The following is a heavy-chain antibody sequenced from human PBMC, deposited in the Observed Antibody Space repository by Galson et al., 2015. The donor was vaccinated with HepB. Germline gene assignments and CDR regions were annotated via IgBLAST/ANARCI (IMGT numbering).Heavy chain of an antibody. CDR2: IYYSGST. CDR1: GGSISSYY. Sequence: QVQLQESGPGLVKPSETLSLTCTVSGGSISSYYWSWIRQPPGKGLEWSGYIYYSGSTNYNPSLKSRVTISVDTSKNQFSLKLSSVTAADTAVYYCARSLTLRRPRQQLVAHFDYWGQGTLVTVSS. D-gene: IGHD6-13*01. V-gene: IGHV4-59*01. J-gene: IGHJ4*02. CDR3: ARSLTLRRPRQQLVAHFDY.